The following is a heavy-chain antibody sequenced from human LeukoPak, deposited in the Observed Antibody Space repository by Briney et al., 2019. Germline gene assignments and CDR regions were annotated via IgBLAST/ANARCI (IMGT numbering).Heavy chain of an antibody. CDR2: ISAYNGNT. CDR3: ARYSGYPHYYYYYYMDV. D-gene: IGHD5-12*01. Sequence: GASVKVSCKASGYTFTSYGISWVRQAPGQGLEWMGWISAYNGNTNYAQKLQGRVTMTTDTSTSTAYMELRSLRSDDTAVYYCARYSGYPHYYYYYYMDVWGKGTTVTVSS. V-gene: IGHV1-18*01. J-gene: IGHJ6*03. CDR1: GYTFTSYG.